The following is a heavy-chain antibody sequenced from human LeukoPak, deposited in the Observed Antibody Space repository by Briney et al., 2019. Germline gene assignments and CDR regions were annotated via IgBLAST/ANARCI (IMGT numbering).Heavy chain of an antibody. V-gene: IGHV2-5*02. Sequence: SGPTLVNPTQTLTLTCTFSGFSLNTRGVGVGWIRQPPGKALEWLALIYWDDDKRYSPSLKSRLTITKDTSKNQVVLTMTNMDPVDTATYYCARSHQTRITMVRGVNWFDPWGQGTLVTVSS. CDR1: GFSLNTRGVG. CDR2: IYWDDDK. J-gene: IGHJ5*02. CDR3: ARSHQTRITMVRGVNWFDP. D-gene: IGHD3-10*01.